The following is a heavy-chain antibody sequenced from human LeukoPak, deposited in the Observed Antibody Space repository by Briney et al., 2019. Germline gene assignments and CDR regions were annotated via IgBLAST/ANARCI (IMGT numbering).Heavy chain of an antibody. Sequence: GSLRLSCAASGFPFSIYDMHWVRQATGKGLEWVSAIGTAGDTYYPGSVKGRFTISRENAKNSLYLQMNSLRAGDTAVYYCARWRDAEGFDYWGQGTLVTVSS. J-gene: IGHJ4*02. CDR3: ARWRDAEGFDY. CDR2: IGTAGDT. D-gene: IGHD2-8*01. CDR1: GFPFSIYD. V-gene: IGHV3-13*01.